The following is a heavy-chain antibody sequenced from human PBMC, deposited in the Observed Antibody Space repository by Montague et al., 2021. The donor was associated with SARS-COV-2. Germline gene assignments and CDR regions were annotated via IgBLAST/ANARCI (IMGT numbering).Heavy chain of an antibody. Sequence: SETLSLTCSVSGGSISTYYWSWIRQPPGKGLEWIGWMSDSGTAKYSPSLDSRVTIIIDKSKNQFSLKLTSVTPADTAQYYCARSPDRDLLTGTTNYGLGVWGQGTTVIVSS. CDR2: MSDSGTA. J-gene: IGHJ6*02. CDR1: GGSISTYY. V-gene: IGHV4-59*01. D-gene: IGHD1-7*01. CDR3: ARSPDRDLLTGTTNYGLGV.